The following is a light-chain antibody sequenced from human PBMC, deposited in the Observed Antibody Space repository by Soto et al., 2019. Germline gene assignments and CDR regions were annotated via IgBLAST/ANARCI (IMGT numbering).Light chain of an antibody. Sequence: EIVLTQSPGTLSLSPGERATLSCRASQSVTSNYLAWYQQKPGQAPRLLIFGSYRRATGIPDRFSGSGSGTECTLTINRLEPEDFVVYYCQLYGSSTLYTFGQGTKLESK. J-gene: IGKJ2*01. CDR3: QLYGSSTLYT. CDR1: QSVTSNY. V-gene: IGKV3-20*01. CDR2: GSY.